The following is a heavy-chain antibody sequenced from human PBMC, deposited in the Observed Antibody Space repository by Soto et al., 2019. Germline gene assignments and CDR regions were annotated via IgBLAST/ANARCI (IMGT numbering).Heavy chain of an antibody. J-gene: IGHJ4*02. CDR1: GFTFSNYA. CDR2: ISGSGGRS. CDR3: AKAYFVWSSEQPYYFDY. V-gene: IGHV3-23*01. D-gene: IGHD3-16*01. Sequence: EVQLLDSGGGLVQPGGSLRLSCAASGFTFSNYAMTWVRQGPGKGLEWVSGISGSGGRSYYADSVKGRFTISRDNSKGTLYLQMKSLRAEDTAVYYCAKAYFVWSSEQPYYFDYWGQGTLVTVSS.